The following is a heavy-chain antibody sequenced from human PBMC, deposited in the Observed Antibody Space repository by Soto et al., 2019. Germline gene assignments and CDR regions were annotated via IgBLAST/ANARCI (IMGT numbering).Heavy chain of an antibody. D-gene: IGHD6-13*01. V-gene: IGHV1-8*01. Sequence: ASVKVSCKASGYTFTSYDINWVRQATGQGLEWMGWMNPNSGNTGYAQKFQGRVTMTRNTSISTAYMELSSLRSEDTAVFYCARERSAAGTGWFDPWGQGTLVTVSS. CDR1: GYTFTSYD. CDR2: MNPNSGNT. CDR3: ARERSAAGTGWFDP. J-gene: IGHJ5*02.